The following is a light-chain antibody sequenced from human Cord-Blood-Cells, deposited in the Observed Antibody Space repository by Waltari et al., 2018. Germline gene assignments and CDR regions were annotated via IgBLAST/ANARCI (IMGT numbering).Light chain of an antibody. CDR3: QQSYSTPYT. V-gene: IGKV1-39*01. CDR2: AAS. CDR1: QSISSY. J-gene: IGKJ2*01. Sequence: DIQMTQYPSSLSASVGDRVTITCRASQSISSYLNWYQKKPGKAPKLLIYAASSLQSGVPSRFSVSGSGTDFTLTISSLQPEDFATYYCQQSYSTPYTFGQGTKLEIK.